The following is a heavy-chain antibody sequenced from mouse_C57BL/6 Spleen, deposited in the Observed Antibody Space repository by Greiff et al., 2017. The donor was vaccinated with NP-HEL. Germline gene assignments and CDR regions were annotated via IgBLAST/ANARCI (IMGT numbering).Heavy chain of an antibody. CDR3: ARCYGSSGGYFDV. CDR2: IYPGDGDT. CDR1: GYAFSSYW. V-gene: IGHV1-80*01. J-gene: IGHJ1*03. D-gene: IGHD1-1*01. Sequence: VQLQQSGAELVKPGASVKISCKASGYAFSSYWMNWVKQRPGKGLEWIGQIYPGDGDTNYNGKFTGKATLTADKSSSTAYMQLSSLTSEDSAVYCGARCYGSSGGYFDVWGTGTTFTVSS.